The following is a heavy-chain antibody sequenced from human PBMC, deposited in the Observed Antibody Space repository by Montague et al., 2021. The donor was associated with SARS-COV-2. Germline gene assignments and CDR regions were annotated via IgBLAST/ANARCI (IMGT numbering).Heavy chain of an antibody. D-gene: IGHD4-17*01. Sequence: SLRLSCATSGFTFSAYWMHWVRQVPGKGLVWVSRLNEDGRTTTYADTVKGRFTIYRANAKNTLYLQMNGLRAEDTAVYYCVSDLAGPYGYWGQGTLVTVSS. CDR3: VSDLAGPYGY. CDR1: GFTFSAYW. J-gene: IGHJ4*02. CDR2: LNEDGRTT. V-gene: IGHV3-74*03.